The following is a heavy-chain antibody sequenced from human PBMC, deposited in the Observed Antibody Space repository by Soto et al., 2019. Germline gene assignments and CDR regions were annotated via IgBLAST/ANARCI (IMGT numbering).Heavy chain of an antibody. CDR3: ARDSESGITIFGVVTPYYFDY. CDR1: GYTITSYG. V-gene: IGHV1-18*01. CDR2: ISAYNGNT. J-gene: IGHJ4*02. Sequence: ASVKASCKASGYTITSYGISCVRQAPGQGLEWMGWISAYNGNTNYAQKLQGRVTMTTDTSTSTAYMELRSLRSDDTAVYYCARDSESGITIFGVVTPYYFDYWGQGTLVTVSS. D-gene: IGHD3-3*01.